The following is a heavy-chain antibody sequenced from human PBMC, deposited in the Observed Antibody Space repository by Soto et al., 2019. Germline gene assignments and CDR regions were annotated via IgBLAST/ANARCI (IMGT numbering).Heavy chain of an antibody. Sequence: EVQLLESGGGLVQPGGSLRLSCAASGFTFSSYAMSWVRQAPGKGLEWVSAISGSGGSTYYADSVKGRFTISRDNSKNTLYLQMNSLRAEDTAVYYCARAHSSRLLTCPYWGQGTLVTVSS. CDR1: GFTFSSYA. D-gene: IGHD6-13*01. V-gene: IGHV3-23*01. CDR3: ARAHSSRLLTCPY. J-gene: IGHJ4*02. CDR2: ISGSGGST.